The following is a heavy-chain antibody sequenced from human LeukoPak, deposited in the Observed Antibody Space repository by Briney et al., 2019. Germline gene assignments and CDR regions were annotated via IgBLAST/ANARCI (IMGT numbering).Heavy chain of an antibody. CDR1: GYTFTSYY. D-gene: IGHD6-19*01. V-gene: IGHV1-46*01. J-gene: IGHJ3*02. CDR3: ARDLLIAVAGTGWAFDI. Sequence: ASVKVSCKASGYTFTSYYMHWVRQAPGQGLEWMGIINPSGGSTTYAQKFQGRVTMTRDMSTSTVYMELSSLRSEDTAVYYCARDLLIAVAGTGWAFDIWGQGTMVTVSS. CDR2: INPSGGST.